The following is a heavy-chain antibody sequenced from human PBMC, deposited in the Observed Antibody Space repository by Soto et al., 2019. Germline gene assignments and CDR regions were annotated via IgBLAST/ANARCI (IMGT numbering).Heavy chain of an antibody. Sequence: QVQLVQSGAEVKKPGASVKVSCKASGYTFTSYYMHWVRQAPGQGLEWMGIINPSGGSTSYAQKFQGRGXXTXDXXTSTVYMELSSLRSEDTAVYYCAREHLYYYYGMDVWGQGTTVTVSS. J-gene: IGHJ6*02. CDR2: INPSGGST. D-gene: IGHD1-1*01. V-gene: IGHV1-46*01. CDR3: AREHLYYYYGMDV. CDR1: GYTFTSYY.